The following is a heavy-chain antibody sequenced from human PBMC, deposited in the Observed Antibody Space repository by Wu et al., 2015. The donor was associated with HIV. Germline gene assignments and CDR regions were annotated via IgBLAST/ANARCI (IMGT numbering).Heavy chain of an antibody. CDR2: INPRGGNT. V-gene: IGHV1-46*01. Sequence: QVQLVQSGAEVKKPGASVKISCKASGYTFITYYIHWVRQAPGQGLEWMGMINPRGGNTTYAQKFLARVTLTKDTSTNTVDMELSSLRSEDTAVYYCARVTKIRGNSHNFDYVGPGEXWSPSPQ. D-gene: IGHD1-26*01. J-gene: IGHJ4*02. CDR3: ARVTKIRGNSHNFDY. CDR1: GYTFITYY.